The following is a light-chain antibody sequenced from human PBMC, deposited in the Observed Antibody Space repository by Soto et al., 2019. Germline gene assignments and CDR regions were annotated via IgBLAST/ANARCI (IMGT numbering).Light chain of an antibody. CDR3: QQYNSYWT. Sequence: DIQMTQSPPPLPASAGDRVTITCRASQDISRWLAWYQQKPGKAPKVLIYDASTLKSGVPSRFSGSGSGTDFTLTISSLHPDDFAIYYCQQYNSYWTFGQGTKVDIK. CDR2: DAS. V-gene: IGKV1-5*01. J-gene: IGKJ1*01. CDR1: QDISRW.